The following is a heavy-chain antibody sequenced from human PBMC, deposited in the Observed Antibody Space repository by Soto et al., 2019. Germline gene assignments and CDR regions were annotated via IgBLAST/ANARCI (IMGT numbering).Heavy chain of an antibody. V-gene: IGHV3-23*01. D-gene: IGHD3-3*01. CDR2: ISGSGGST. Sequence: GGSLRLSCAASGFTFSSYAMSWVRQAPGKGLEWVSAISGSGGSTYYADSVKGRFTISRDNSKNTLYLQMNSLRAEDTAVYYCAKDLGGVTIFGVVIPPPNWFDPWGQGTLVTVSS. CDR3: AKDLGGVTIFGVVIPPPNWFDP. CDR1: GFTFSSYA. J-gene: IGHJ5*02.